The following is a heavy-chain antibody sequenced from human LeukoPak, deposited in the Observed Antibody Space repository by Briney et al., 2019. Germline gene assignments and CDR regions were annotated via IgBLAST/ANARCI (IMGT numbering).Heavy chain of an antibody. J-gene: IGHJ6*03. CDR2: IKQDGSEK. Sequence: PGGSLRLSXAASGFTFSSYWMSWVRQAPGKGLEWMANIKQDGSEKYYVDSVKGRFTISGDNAKNSLYLQMNSLRAEDTAVYYCARHTVTYYYYYMDVWGKGTTVTVSS. CDR1: GFTFSSYW. D-gene: IGHD4-17*01. V-gene: IGHV3-7*01. CDR3: ARHTVTYYYYYMDV.